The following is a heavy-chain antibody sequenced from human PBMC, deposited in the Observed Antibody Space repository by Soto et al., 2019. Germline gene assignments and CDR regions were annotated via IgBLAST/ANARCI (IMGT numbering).Heavy chain of an antibody. V-gene: IGHV3-23*01. CDR2: LNRGGDDK. J-gene: IGHJ4*02. Sequence: EVQLLESGGGLVQPGGSLRLSCAASGFTFSSYGMSWVRQAPGKGLEWVSVLNRGGDDKHYADSVKGRFTISRDNSKNTLYLQMYSLRAEDTAVYYCAKDRPTASTGVIDYWGQGTLVTVSS. CDR1: GFTFSSYG. CDR3: AKDRPTASTGVIDY. D-gene: IGHD1-1*01.